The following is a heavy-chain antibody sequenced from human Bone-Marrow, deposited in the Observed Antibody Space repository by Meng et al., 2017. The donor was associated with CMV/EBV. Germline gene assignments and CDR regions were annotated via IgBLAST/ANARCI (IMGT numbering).Heavy chain of an antibody. CDR1: GFTFSSYD. Sequence: GESLKISCAASGFTFSSYDMHWVRQATGKGLEWVSAIGTAGDTYYPGSVKGRFTISRENAKNSLYLQMNSLRGGDTAVYYCSRDRIVGAGGYYGMDVWGQGTTVTVSS. V-gene: IGHV3-13*01. J-gene: IGHJ6*02. CDR2: IGTAGDT. D-gene: IGHD1-26*01. CDR3: SRDRIVGAGGYYGMDV.